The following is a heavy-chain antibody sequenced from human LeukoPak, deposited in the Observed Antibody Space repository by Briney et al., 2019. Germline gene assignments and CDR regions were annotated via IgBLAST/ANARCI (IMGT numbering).Heavy chain of an antibody. CDR1: GFTFDDYA. J-gene: IGHJ6*02. Sequence: QPGRSLRLSCVASGFTFDDYAMHWVRQAPGKGLEWVSGISWNSGSIGYADSVKGRFTISRDNAKNSLYLQMNSLRAEDTALYYCARGVVTASEAYYYYGMDVWGQGTTVTVSS. CDR3: ARGVVTASEAYYYYGMDV. D-gene: IGHD2-21*02. CDR2: ISWNSGSI. V-gene: IGHV3-9*01.